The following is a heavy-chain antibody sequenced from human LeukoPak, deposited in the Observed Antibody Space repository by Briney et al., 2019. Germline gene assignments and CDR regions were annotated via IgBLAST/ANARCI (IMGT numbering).Heavy chain of an antibody. CDR3: ARTVVTLDWYFDL. V-gene: IGHV4-59*12. J-gene: IGHJ2*01. D-gene: IGHD4-23*01. CDR2: IYYSGST. Sequence: SETLSLTCTVSGGSISSYYWNWIRQPPGKGLEWIGHIYYSGSTNYNPSLKSRVTMSIDTSKNQVSLKMRSVTAADTAVYYCARTVVTLDWYFDLWGRGTLVSVSS. CDR1: GGSISSYY.